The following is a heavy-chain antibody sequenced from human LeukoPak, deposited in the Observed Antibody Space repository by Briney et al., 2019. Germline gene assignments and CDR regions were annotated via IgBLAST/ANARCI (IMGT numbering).Heavy chain of an antibody. CDR1: GYTFTDYY. D-gene: IGHD6-19*01. V-gene: IGHV1-2*02. J-gene: IGHJ4*02. CDR2: INPNSGGT. CDR3: ARDLSSGWSPFDY. Sequence: ASVKVSCKASGYTFTDYYMHWVRQAPGQGLEWMGWINPNSGGTNYAQKFQGRVTMTRDTSISTAYMELSRLRSDDTAVYYCARDLSSGWSPFDYWGQGTLVTVSS.